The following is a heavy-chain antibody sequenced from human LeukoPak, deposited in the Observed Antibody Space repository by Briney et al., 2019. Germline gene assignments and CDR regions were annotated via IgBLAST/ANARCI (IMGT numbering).Heavy chain of an antibody. J-gene: IGHJ6*03. CDR1: GGSISSSDW. V-gene: IGHV4-4*02. D-gene: IGHD3-22*01. CDR3: ARYYYDSSGYYPLILDYYYMDV. CDR2: IYHSGST. Sequence: SETLSLTCAVSGGSISSSDWWSWVRQPPGKGLEWIGEIYHSGSTNYNPSLKSRVTISVDKSKNQFSLNLSSVTAADTAVYYCARYYYDSSGYYPLILDYYYMDVWGKGTTVTVSS.